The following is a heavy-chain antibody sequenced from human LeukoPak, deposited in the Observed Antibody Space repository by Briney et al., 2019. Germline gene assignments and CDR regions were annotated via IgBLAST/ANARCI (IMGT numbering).Heavy chain of an antibody. CDR3: ARDVWDYGDYLNYFDY. V-gene: IGHV4-59*12. Sequence: SEALSLTCIVSLGSIISYFWSWLRQPPGRGLEWMGYIYYRGWTNYKPPLQSRVTISVDTSKNQFSVKLSSVTAADTAVYYCARDVWDYGDYLNYFDYWGQGTLVTVSS. CDR1: LGSIISYF. J-gene: IGHJ4*02. CDR2: IYYRGWT. D-gene: IGHD4-17*01.